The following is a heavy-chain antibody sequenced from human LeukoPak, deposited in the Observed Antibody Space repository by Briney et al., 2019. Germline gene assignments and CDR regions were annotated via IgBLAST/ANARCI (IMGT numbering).Heavy chain of an antibody. D-gene: IGHD6-19*01. CDR1: GGSISNTSYY. Sequence: SETLSLTCTVSGGSISNTSYYWGWIRQSPGKGLEWFGSIYYSGSTFYNPSLESRVTISVDTSKNQFSLRLTSVTAADTAVYYCARERKYSSGWYNLRTLDYWGQGTLVTVSS. J-gene: IGHJ4*02. CDR2: IYYSGST. V-gene: IGHV4-39*07. CDR3: ARERKYSSGWYNLRTLDY.